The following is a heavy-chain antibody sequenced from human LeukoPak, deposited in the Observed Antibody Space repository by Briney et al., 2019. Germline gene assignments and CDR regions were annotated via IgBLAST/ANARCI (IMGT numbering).Heavy chain of an antibody. J-gene: IGHJ4*02. Sequence: PGGSPRLSCAASGFTFSNYIINWVRQAPGKGLEWVSPISSSSSYINYADSVKGRLTISRDNAKNSLYLQMNSLRAEDTAVYYCARGGAMVRGVSPLDFWGQGTLVTVSS. CDR1: GFTFSNYI. V-gene: IGHV3-21*01. CDR2: ISSSSSYI. CDR3: ARGGAMVRGVSPLDF. D-gene: IGHD3-10*01.